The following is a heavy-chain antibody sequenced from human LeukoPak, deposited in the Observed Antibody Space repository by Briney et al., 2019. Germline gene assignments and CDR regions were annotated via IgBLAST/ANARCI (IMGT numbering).Heavy chain of an antibody. CDR2: INSDGSST. D-gene: IGHD3-22*01. CDR3: ARPRYYYDIDY. V-gene: IGHV3-74*01. CDR1: GFTFSSYW. Sequence: GGSLRLSCAASGFTFSSYWMHWVRQAPGKGLVWVSRINSDGSSTSYADSVKGRFTISRDNAKNTLYLQMNSLRAEDTAVYYCARPRYYYDIDYWGQGALVTVSS. J-gene: IGHJ4*02.